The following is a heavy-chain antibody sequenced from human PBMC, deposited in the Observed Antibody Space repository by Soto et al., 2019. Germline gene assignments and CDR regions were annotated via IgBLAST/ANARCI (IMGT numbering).Heavy chain of an antibody. D-gene: IGHD1-26*01. CDR1: GFSFSVSS. V-gene: IGHV3-73*01. J-gene: IGHJ4*02. Sequence: EVQLVESGGGLVQPWGSVRLSCATSGFSFSVSSMHWVRQASGKGLEWLGRIRSKAFDYATTYSESVKGRFIISRDDSKDTMFLQMSGLRTADTAMYYCAIEGAGFCHWGQGTLVT. CDR2: IRSKAFDYAT. CDR3: AIEGAGFCH.